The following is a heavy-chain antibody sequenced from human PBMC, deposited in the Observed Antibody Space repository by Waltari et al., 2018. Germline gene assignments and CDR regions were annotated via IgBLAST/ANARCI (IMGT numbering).Heavy chain of an antibody. CDR1: GYSISSGYY. CDR2: IYHSGST. CDR3: ASGAPGDY. V-gene: IGHV4-38-2*02. Sequence: QVQLQESGPGLVKPSETLSLTCTVSGYSISSGYYWGWIRQPPGKGLEWIGSIYHSGSTYYNPSLKSRVTISVDTSKNQFSLKLGSVTAADTAVYYCASGAPGDYWGQGTLVTVSS. D-gene: IGHD2-15*01. J-gene: IGHJ4*02.